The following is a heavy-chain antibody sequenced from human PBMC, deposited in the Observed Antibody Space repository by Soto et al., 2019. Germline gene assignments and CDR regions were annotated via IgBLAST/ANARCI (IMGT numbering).Heavy chain of an antibody. V-gene: IGHV3-48*02. CDR1: GFSFRDHS. CDR2: IRGTTTI. J-gene: IGHJ4*02. CDR3: ARDLSWAFDN. D-gene: IGHD6-13*01. Sequence: DVQLVESGGGLVQPGGSLRLSCAASGFSFRDHSMNWVRQAPGKGLEWISYIRGTTTISYADSVKGRFTISRDNAENSLYLQMNSLRDEDTAVYYCARDLSWAFDNWGQGALVTVSS.